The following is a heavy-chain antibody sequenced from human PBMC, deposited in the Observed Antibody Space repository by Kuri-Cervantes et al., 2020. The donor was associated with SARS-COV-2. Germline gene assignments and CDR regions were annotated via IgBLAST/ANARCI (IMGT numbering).Heavy chain of an antibody. V-gene: IGHV3-74*01. Sequence: GGSLRLSCAASGFTFSGHWIHWVRQAPGKGLVWVSRINPDGSYTHNADSVKGRFTLSRDNAKNMLFLQMNSLRAEDTAVYYCAKARYYYDSSRPTFDYWGQGTLVTVSS. D-gene: IGHD3-22*01. CDR3: AKARYYYDSSRPTFDY. CDR1: GFTFSGHW. CDR2: INPDGSYT. J-gene: IGHJ4*02.